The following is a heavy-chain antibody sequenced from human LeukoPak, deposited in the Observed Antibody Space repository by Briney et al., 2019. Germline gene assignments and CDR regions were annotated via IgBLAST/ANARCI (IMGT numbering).Heavy chain of an antibody. Sequence: SETLSLTCTVSGYSISSGYFWGWVRQPPGKGLEWIGSVYHSGTTYYSSSLKSRVTISVDTPKNQYSLEVSSVTAADTAVYYCARIVSETFDSWGQGTLVTVSS. J-gene: IGHJ4*02. CDR3: ARIVSETFDS. CDR1: GYSISSGYF. CDR2: VYHSGTT. V-gene: IGHV4-38-2*02. D-gene: IGHD5/OR15-5a*01.